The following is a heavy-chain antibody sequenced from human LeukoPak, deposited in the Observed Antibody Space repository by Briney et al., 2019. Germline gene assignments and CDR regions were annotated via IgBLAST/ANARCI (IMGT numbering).Heavy chain of an antibody. V-gene: IGHV1-46*03. CDR2: INPSGGST. D-gene: IGHD5-24*01. CDR3: ARERASWEMATIPDAFDI. J-gene: IGHJ3*02. CDR1: GYTFTSYY. Sequence: ASVEVSCKASGYTFTSYYMHWVRQAPGQGLEWMGIINPSGGSTSYAQKFKGRVTMTRDTSTSTVYMELSSLRSEDTAVYYCARERASWEMATIPDAFDIWGQGTMVTVSS.